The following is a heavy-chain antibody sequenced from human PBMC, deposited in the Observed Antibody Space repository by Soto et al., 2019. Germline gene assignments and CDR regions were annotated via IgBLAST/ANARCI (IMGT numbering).Heavy chain of an antibody. J-gene: IGHJ4*02. CDR3: ARDNSYDCSGYYAT. CDR2: ISAYNGNT. Sequence: ASVKVSCEASGYTFTSYGSSWVRQAPGQGLEWMGWISAYNGNTNYAQKLQGRVTMTTDTSTSTAYMELRSLRSDDTAVYYRARDNSYDCSGYYATRGQGTLVTVSS. CDR1: GYTFTSYG. V-gene: IGHV1-18*04. D-gene: IGHD3-22*01.